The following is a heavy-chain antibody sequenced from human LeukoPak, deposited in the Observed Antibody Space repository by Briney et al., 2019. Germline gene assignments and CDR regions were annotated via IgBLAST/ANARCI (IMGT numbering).Heavy chain of an antibody. CDR1: GFTFSSYA. J-gene: IGHJ4*02. V-gene: IGHV3-23*01. D-gene: IGHD6-25*01. CDR2: ISGSGGST. Sequence: GGSLRLSCAASGFTFSSYAMSWVRQAPGKGLEWVSAISGSGGSTYYADSVKGRFTISRDNSKNTLYLQMNSLRAEDTAVYYCAKGHAATYSSGPLSYWGQGTLVTVSS. CDR3: AKGHAATYSSGPLSY.